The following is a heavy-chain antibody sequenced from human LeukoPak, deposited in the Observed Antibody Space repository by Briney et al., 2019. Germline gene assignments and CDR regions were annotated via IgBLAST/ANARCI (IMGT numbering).Heavy chain of an antibody. J-gene: IGHJ4*02. Sequence: GGSLRLSCAASGFTFSSYGMHWVRQAPGKRLEWVAVIWYDGSNKYYADSVKGRFTISRDNSKNTLYLQMNSLRAEDTAVYYCARSGIVGATRVSGLDYWGQGTLVTVSS. D-gene: IGHD1-26*01. CDR3: ARSGIVGATRVSGLDY. CDR2: IWYDGSNK. V-gene: IGHV3-33*01. CDR1: GFTFSSYG.